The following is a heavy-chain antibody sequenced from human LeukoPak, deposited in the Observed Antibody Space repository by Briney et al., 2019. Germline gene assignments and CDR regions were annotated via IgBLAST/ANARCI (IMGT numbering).Heavy chain of an antibody. Sequence: GGSLRLSCAASGFTFSSYAMSWVRQAPGKGLEWVSAIDNRGVTTYYADSVKGRFTISRDNSKDTLYLQMNSLRAEDTAVYYCAKKKTTVKTPGIDYWGQGTLVTVSS. CDR1: GFTFSSYA. D-gene: IGHD4-23*01. V-gene: IGHV3-23*01. CDR2: IDNRGVTT. CDR3: AKKKTTVKTPGIDY. J-gene: IGHJ4*02.